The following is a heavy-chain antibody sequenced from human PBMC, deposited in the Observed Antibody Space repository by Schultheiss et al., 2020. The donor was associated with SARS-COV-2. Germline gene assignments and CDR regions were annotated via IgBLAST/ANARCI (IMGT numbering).Heavy chain of an antibody. J-gene: IGHJ3*02. Sequence: ASVKVSCKASGYTFTGYYMHWVRQAPGQGLEWLGWINPKDGGPHYAQKFQGRVTVTMDTSITTVYMELSRLESDDTAVYYCVRGPPYPRSSDAFDIWGQGTMVTVSS. CDR1: GYTFTGYY. CDR3: VRGPPYPRSSDAFDI. D-gene: IGHD2-2*01. CDR2: INPKDGGP. V-gene: IGHV1-2*02.